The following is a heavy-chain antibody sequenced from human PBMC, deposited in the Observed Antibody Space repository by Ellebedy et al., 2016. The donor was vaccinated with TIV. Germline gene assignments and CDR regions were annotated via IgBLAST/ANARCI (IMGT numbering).Heavy chain of an antibody. CDR2: ITSTADRT. CDR3: TKDGPRNWRFES. Sequence: GGSLRLSXVASGFTLSNYAINWVRQAPGEGLEWVSSITSTADRTNYADSVKGRFTVSRDNSKNTVDLQVNSLRAEDTAVYYCTKDGPRNWRFESWGQGTLVTVSS. D-gene: IGHD1-1*01. V-gene: IGHV3-23*01. CDR1: GFTLSNYA. J-gene: IGHJ4*02.